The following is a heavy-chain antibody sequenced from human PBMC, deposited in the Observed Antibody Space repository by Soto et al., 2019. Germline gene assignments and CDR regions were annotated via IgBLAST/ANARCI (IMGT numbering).Heavy chain of an antibody. V-gene: IGHV4-59*01. J-gene: IGHJ4*02. CDR3: ATNSSSWYYFDY. D-gene: IGHD6-13*01. Sequence: QVQLQESGPGLVKPSETLSLTCTVSGGSISSYYWSWIRQPPGKGLEWIGYIYYSGSTNYNPSLKSRVTISVDTSKNQFSLKLSSVTAADTAVYYCATNSSSWYYFDYWGQGTLVTVSS. CDR2: IYYSGST. CDR1: GGSISSYY.